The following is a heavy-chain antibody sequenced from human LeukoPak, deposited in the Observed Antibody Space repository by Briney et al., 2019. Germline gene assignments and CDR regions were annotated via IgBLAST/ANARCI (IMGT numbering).Heavy chain of an antibody. CDR1: GFTFSSYA. CDR2: ISGSGGST. CDR3: ARHLSGVTGYTYGRGIGY. D-gene: IGHD5-18*01. Sequence: PGGSLRLSCAASGFTFSSYAMSWVRQAPGKGLEWVSAISGSGGSTYYADSVKGRFTVSRDNAKNTLYLQMNSLRAEDTAVYYCARHLSGVTGYTYGRGIGYWGQGTLVTVSS. V-gene: IGHV3-23*01. J-gene: IGHJ4*02.